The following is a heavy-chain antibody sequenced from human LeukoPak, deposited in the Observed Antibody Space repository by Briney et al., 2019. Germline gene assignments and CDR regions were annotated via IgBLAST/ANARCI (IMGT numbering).Heavy chain of an antibody. D-gene: IGHD2-15*01. V-gene: IGHV1-2*02. CDR3: ARGNALEDAGGPFDY. CDR1: GYIFTGYY. Sequence: ASVKVSCKASGYIFTGYYMHWVRLVPGQGLEWMGWINPMKCATKYAQKFQGRVTMTRDTSVSTAYMDLSRLLSDDTAVYYCARGNALEDAGGPFDYWGQGALGTFSS. CDR2: INPMKCAT. J-gene: IGHJ4*02.